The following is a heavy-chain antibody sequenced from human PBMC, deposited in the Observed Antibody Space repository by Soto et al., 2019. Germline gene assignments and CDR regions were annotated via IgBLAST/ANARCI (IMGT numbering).Heavy chain of an antibody. D-gene: IGHD3-3*01. CDR2: ISSSSSTI. CDR1: GFTFSSYS. J-gene: IGHJ4*02. CDR3: ARVLANYDFWSEAVFFDY. V-gene: IGHV3-48*02. Sequence: GGSLRLSCAASGFTFSSYSMNWVRQAPGKGLEWVSYISSSSSTIYYADSVKGRFTISRDNAKNSLYLQMNSLRDEDTAVYYCARVLANYDFWSEAVFFDYWGQGTLVTVSS.